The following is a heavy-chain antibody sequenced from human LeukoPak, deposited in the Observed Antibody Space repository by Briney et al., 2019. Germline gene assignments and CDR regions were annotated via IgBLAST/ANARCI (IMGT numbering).Heavy chain of an antibody. J-gene: IGHJ6*02. CDR1: GGSISSSSYY. Sequence: SETLSLTCTVSGGSISSSSYYWGWLRQPPGTGLEWVGSIYYSGSTYYNPSLKSRVTISVDTSKNQFSLKLSSVTAADTAVYYCASRLAYCGGDCPGGGMDVWGQGTTVTVSS. CDR2: IYYSGST. CDR3: ASRLAYCGGDCPGGGMDV. D-gene: IGHD2-21*02. V-gene: IGHV4-39*01.